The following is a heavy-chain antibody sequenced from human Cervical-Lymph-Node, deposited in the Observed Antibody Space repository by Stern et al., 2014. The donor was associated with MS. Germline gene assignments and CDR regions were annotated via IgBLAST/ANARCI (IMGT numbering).Heavy chain of an antibody. CDR2: IWYDGSKK. CDR3: AADRYCSADSCQGLFDY. Sequence: VQSGTSLRLSCAASAFNFNNYAMHWVRQAPGKGLDWVAVIWYDGSKKYYADSVRGRFTISRDHSKNTLYLQMTGLRADDTAVYYCAADRYCSADSCQGLFDYWGQGTLVTVSS. V-gene: IGHV3-33*01. J-gene: IGHJ4*02. D-gene: IGHD2-15*01. CDR1: AFNFNNYA.